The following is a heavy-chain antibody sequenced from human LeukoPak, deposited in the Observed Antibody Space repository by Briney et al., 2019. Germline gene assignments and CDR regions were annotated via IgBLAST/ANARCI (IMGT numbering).Heavy chain of an antibody. CDR2: INHSGST. J-gene: IGHJ2*01. CDR3: ARALREGLLWFGEGFWYFDL. D-gene: IGHD3-10*01. CDR1: GGSFSGYY. V-gene: IGHV4-34*01. Sequence: SETLSLTCAVYGGSFSGYYWSWIRQPPGKGLEWIGEINHSGSTNYNPSLKSRVTISVDTSKNQFSLKLSSVTAADTAVYYCARALREGLLWFGEGFWYFDLWGRGTLVTVSS.